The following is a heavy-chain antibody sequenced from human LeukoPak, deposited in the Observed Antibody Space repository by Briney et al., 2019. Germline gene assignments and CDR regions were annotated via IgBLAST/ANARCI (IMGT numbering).Heavy chain of an antibody. Sequence: SQTLSLTCAISGDSVSSNSAAWNWIRQSPSRGLEWLGRTYYRSKWYHNYAVSVKSRITINPDTSKNQFSLDLNSVTPEDTAVYYCAGAYYDSSGYFNFDYWSQGSLVTVSS. CDR3: AGAYYDSSGYFNFDY. J-gene: IGHJ4*02. V-gene: IGHV6-1*01. CDR1: GDSVSSNSAA. D-gene: IGHD3-22*01. CDR2: TYYRSKWYH.